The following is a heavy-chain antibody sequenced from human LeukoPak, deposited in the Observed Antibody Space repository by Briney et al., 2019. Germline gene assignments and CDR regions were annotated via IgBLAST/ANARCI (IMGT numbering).Heavy chain of an antibody. CDR1: GYTFSSYA. CDR3: AREMFGTSRPNEY. D-gene: IGHD2-2*01. J-gene: IGHJ4*02. Sequence: ASVKVSCKASGYTFSSYAIHWVRPAPGQRFEWMGWINVGSGNTKYSQKFQGRLTITRDTSASTAYMELSSLRSEDTAVYFCAREMFGTSRPNEYWGQGTLVTVSS. CDR2: INVGSGNT. V-gene: IGHV1-3*01.